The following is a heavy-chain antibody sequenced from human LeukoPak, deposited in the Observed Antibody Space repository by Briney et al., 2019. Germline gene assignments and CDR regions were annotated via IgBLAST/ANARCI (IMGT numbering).Heavy chain of an antibody. J-gene: IGHJ6*03. V-gene: IGHV3-23*01. CDR3: ARGLRRDGYKSPYYYYMDV. CDR2: ISGSGGST. Sequence: GGSLRLSCAASGFTFSSYAMSWVRQAPGKGLEWVSAISGSGGSTYYADSVKGRFTISRDNAKNSLYLQMNSLRAEDTAVYYCARGLRRDGYKSPYYYYMDVWGKGTTVTVSS. CDR1: GFTFSSYA. D-gene: IGHD5-24*01.